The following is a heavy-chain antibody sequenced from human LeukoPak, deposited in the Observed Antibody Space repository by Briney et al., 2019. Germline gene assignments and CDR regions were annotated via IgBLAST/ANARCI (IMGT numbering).Heavy chain of an antibody. CDR3: ARDHFDY. J-gene: IGHJ4*02. V-gene: IGHV3-64*01. Sequence: GGSLRLSCAASGFTFSSYAMHWVRQAPGKGLEYVSVISSNGGSTYYANSVKGRFTISRDNSKNTLYLQMGSLRAEDMAVYYCARDHFDYWGQGTLVTVSS. CDR2: ISSNGGST. CDR1: GFTFSSYA.